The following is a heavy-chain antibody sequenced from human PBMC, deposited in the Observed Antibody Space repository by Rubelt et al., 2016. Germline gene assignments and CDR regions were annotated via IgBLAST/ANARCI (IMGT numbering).Heavy chain of an antibody. CDR1: GFTFSSYA. CDR3: AKDLWGGIAAAGTFDY. V-gene: IGHV3-23*01. Sequence: FEAGGGLVQPGGSLRLSCAASGFTFSSYAMSWVRQAPGKGLEWVSAISGSGGSTYYADSVKGRFTISRDNSKNTLYLQMNSLRAEDTAVYYCAKDLWGGIAAAGTFDYWGQGTLVTVSS. J-gene: IGHJ4*02. D-gene: IGHD6-13*01. CDR2: ISGSGGST.